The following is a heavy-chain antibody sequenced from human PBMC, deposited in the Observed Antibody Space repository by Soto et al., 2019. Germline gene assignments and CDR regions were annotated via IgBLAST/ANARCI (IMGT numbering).Heavy chain of an antibody. D-gene: IGHD6-19*01. CDR1: GGTFSSNA. CDR3: ARDPSGIVAVAGPRHFDY. J-gene: IGHJ4*02. V-gene: IGHV1-69*01. CDR2: IIPIFGTA. Sequence: QVQLVQSGAEVKKPGSSVKVSCTASGGTFSSNAISWVRQAPGQGLEWMGGIIPIFGTANYAQKFQGRVTITADESTSTAYMELSSLRSEDTAGYYCARDPSGIVAVAGPRHFDYWGQGTLVTVSS.